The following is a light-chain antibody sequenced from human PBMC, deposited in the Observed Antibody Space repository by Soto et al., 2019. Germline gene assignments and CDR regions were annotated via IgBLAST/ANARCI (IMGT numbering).Light chain of an antibody. CDR2: GAS. V-gene: IGKV3-20*01. CDR3: QQYGSSPWT. Sequence: ETVLTQSPGTLSLSPGERATLSCRASQTIRSNYLAWYRQTPGQAPRLLIYGASNRATGIADRFSGSGSGTDFTLIISRLEPEDFALHYCQQYGSSPWTFCQGTKVEIK. CDR1: QTIRSNY. J-gene: IGKJ1*01.